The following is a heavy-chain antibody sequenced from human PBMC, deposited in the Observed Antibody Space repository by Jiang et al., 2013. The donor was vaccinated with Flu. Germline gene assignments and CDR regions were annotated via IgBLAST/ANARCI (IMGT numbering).Heavy chain of an antibody. CDR2: IYYTGTT. J-gene: IGHJ3*02. CDR3: ARDSFRVLDAYDM. D-gene: IGHD3-10*01. Sequence: PGLVKPSETLSLTCTVSGDSVRTDRYYWSWIRQPPGKGLEWIGYIYYTGTTNSNPSLKSRVTISIDTSKNQFSLKLSSVTTADTAVYYCARDSFRVLDAYDMWGQGTRVTVSS. V-gene: IGHV4-61*01. CDR1: GDSVRTDRYY.